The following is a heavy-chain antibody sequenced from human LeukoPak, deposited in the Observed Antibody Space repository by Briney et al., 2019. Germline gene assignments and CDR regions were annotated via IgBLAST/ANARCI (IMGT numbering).Heavy chain of an antibody. V-gene: IGHV4-39*01. CDR3: ASLLWFGEPRIMYFDY. D-gene: IGHD3-10*01. CDR1: GGSISSSSYY. Sequence: SETLSLTCTVSGGSISSSSYYWGWIRQPPGKGLEWIGSIYYSGSTYYNPSLKSRVTISVDTSKNQFSLKLSSVTAADTAVYYCASLLWFGEPRIMYFDYWGQGTLVTVSS. J-gene: IGHJ4*02. CDR2: IYYSGST.